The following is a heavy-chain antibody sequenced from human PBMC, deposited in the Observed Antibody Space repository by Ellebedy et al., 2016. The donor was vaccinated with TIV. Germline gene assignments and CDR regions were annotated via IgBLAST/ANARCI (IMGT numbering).Heavy chain of an antibody. V-gene: IGHV3-21*01. D-gene: IGHD2-2*01. CDR3: AKEGQPLVDGGAFDF. CDR2: ITSRSSYI. CDR1: GFTFSTYS. Sequence: PGGSLRLSCAASGFTFSTYSMNWVRQAPGRGLEWVSTITSRSSYIYYADSVKGRFTISRDNAKNALYLQLSSLRAEDTAVYYCAKEGQPLVDGGAFDFWGQGTLVTVSS. J-gene: IGHJ4*02.